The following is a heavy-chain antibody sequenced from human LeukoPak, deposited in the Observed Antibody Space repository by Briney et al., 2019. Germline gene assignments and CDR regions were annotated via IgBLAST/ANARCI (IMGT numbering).Heavy chain of an antibody. CDR3: AREGYRVVPAAIGYYMDV. Sequence: KPGASVKVSCKASGFTFTTYGFSWVRQAPGQGLEWMGGIIPIFGTANYAQKFQGRVTITTDESTSTAYMELSSLRSEDTAVYYCAREGYRVVPAAIGYYMDVWGKGTTVTVSS. V-gene: IGHV1-69*05. J-gene: IGHJ6*03. D-gene: IGHD2-2*02. CDR2: IIPIFGTA. CDR1: GFTFTTYG.